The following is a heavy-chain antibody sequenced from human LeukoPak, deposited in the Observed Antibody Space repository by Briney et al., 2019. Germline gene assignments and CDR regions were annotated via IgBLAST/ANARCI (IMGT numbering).Heavy chain of an antibody. Sequence: PGGPLRLSCAASGFTFNTYGMSWVRQAPGKGLEWVSAITGSGAGTYYADSVKGRFTISRDNSEITLNLQMHSLRAEDTAVYYCAKGSAAAATIYTFDVWGQGTLVTVSS. D-gene: IGHD6-13*01. CDR2: ITGSGAGT. J-gene: IGHJ3*01. CDR3: AKGSAAAATIYTFDV. V-gene: IGHV3-23*01. CDR1: GFTFNTYG.